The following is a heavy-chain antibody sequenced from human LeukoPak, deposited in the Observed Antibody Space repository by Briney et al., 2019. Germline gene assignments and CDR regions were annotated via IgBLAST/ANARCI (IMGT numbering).Heavy chain of an antibody. CDR2: IYYSGST. CDR3: ARVAGGTGSYGGYYYYYMDV. Sequence: SGTLSLTCTVSGGSFSSYSWSWIRQPPGKGLEWIWYIYYSGSTNYNPSLKSRVTISVDTTKNQFSLKLSSVTAADTAVYYCARVAGGTGSYGGYYYYYMDVWGKGTTVTVSS. V-gene: IGHV4-59*01. D-gene: IGHD3-10*01. J-gene: IGHJ6*03. CDR1: GGSFSSYS.